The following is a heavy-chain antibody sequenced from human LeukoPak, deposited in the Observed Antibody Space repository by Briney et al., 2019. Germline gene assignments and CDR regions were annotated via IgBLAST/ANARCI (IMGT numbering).Heavy chain of an antibody. CDR3: ARGRRQLWFGELPDAFDI. CDR2: IYNSGST. D-gene: IGHD3-10*01. Sequence: SETLPLTCTVSGGSIISNDYYWGCIRQPPGKGLEWVGSIYNSGSTYYNPSLKSRVTIAADTSKNQLSLKLRSVTAADTAVYYCARGRRQLWFGELPDAFDIWGQGTMVTVSS. J-gene: IGHJ3*02. V-gene: IGHV4-39*01. CDR1: GGSIISNDYY.